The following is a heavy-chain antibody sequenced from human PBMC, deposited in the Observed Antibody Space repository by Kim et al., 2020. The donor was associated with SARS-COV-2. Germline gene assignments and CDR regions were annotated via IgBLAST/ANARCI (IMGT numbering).Heavy chain of an antibody. CDR3: ARSEGRASWHQFDY. CDR1: SDSISSYY. J-gene: IGHJ4*02. V-gene: IGHV4-59*01. Sequence: SETLSLTCTVSSDSISSYYWSWIRQLPGKGLEWIGYIFHSGSTNYNPSLKSRVTISWDTSRNQSSLDLTSVSDADTAVYYCARSEGRASWHQFDYSVQG. CDR2: IFHSGST.